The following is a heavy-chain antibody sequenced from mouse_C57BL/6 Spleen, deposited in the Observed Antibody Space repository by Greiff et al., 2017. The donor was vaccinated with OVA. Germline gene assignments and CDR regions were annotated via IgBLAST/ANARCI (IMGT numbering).Heavy chain of an antibody. CDR1: GYTFTDYN. J-gene: IGHJ2*01. CDR2: INPNNGGT. V-gene: IGHV1-22*01. D-gene: IGHD3-2*02. Sequence: VQLKESGPELVKPGASVKMSCKASGYTFTDYNMHWVKQSHGKSLEWIGYINPNNGGTSYNQKFKGKATLTVNKSSSTAYMELRSLTSEDSAVYYCARERQLRLGGYFDYWGQGTTLTVSS. CDR3: ARERQLRLGGYFDY.